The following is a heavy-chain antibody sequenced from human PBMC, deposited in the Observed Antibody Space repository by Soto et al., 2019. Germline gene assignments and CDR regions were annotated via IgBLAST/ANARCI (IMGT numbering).Heavy chain of an antibody. D-gene: IGHD2-15*01. Sequence: PGESLKISCKASGYTFTVYWIFWVRQMPVIGLEFMGIIYPFYSDTRYSPSFQGHVTISSYNSIITSYLQLISLKASYNAMYYCARAQSCNGVSCSSGGFDYWGQGTLVTVSS. CDR3: ARAQSCNGVSCSSGGFDY. CDR1: GYTFTVYW. V-gene: IGHV5-51*01. CDR2: IYPFYSDT. J-gene: IGHJ4*02.